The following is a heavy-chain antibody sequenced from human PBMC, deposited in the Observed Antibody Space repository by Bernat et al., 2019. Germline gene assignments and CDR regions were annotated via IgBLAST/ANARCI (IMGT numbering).Heavy chain of an antibody. CDR2: ISGSGGST. J-gene: IGHJ4*02. CDR3: AKDRGTYRLFDY. CDR1: GFTFSDYG. D-gene: IGHD3-16*02. V-gene: IGHV3-23*01. Sequence: EVQLLESGGGLVQPGGSLRLSCAASGFTFSDYGMSWVRQAPGKGLEWVSAISGSGGSTYYADSVKGRFTISRDNSKNTLYLQMNSLRAEDTAVYYCAKDRGTYRLFDYWGQGTLVTVSS.